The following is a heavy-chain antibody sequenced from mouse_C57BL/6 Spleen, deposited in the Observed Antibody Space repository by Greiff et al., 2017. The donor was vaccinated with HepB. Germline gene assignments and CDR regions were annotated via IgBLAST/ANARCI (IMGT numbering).Heavy chain of an antibody. Sequence: VMLVESGAELMKPGASVKLSCKATGYTFTGYWIEWVKQRPGHGLEWIGEILPGSGSTNYTEKFKGKATFTADTSSNTAYMQLSSLTTEDSAIYYCARWDDSYAMDYWGQGTSVTVSS. V-gene: IGHV1-9*01. CDR2: ILPGSGST. CDR3: ARWDDSYAMDY. J-gene: IGHJ4*01. CDR1: GYTFTGYW. D-gene: IGHD2-4*01.